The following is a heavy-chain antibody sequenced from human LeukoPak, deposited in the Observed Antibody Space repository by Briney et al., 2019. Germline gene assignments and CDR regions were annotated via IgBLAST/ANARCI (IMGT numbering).Heavy chain of an antibody. Sequence: ASVKVSCKASGYTFTSYDINWVRQATGQGLEWMGRMNPNSGNTGYAQKFQGRVTMTRNTSISTAYMELSSLRSEDTAVYYCARGKIMFVGYYDSSVSLDYWGQGTLVTVSS. D-gene: IGHD3-22*01. CDR2: MNPNSGNT. J-gene: IGHJ4*02. CDR3: ARGKIMFVGYYDSSVSLDY. V-gene: IGHV1-8*01. CDR1: GYTFTSYD.